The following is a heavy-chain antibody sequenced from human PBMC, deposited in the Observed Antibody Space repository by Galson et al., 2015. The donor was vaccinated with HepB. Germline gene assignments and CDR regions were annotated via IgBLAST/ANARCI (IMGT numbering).Heavy chain of an antibody. CDR1: GFTFSKYA. V-gene: IGHV3-30-3*01. D-gene: IGHD3-16*01. CDR2: ISYDGSSK. J-gene: IGHJ4*02. CDR3: ARGGGNNYYFDY. Sequence: SLRLSCAASGFTFSKYALHWVRQAPGKGLEWVTVISYDGSSKYYADSVKGRFTISRDNSKNTLNLQMDSLRAEDTAVYFCARGGGNNYYFDYWGQGTLVTVSS.